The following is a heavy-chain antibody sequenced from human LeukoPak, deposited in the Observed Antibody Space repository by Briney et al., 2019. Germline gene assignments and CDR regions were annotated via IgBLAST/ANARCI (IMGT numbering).Heavy chain of an antibody. CDR3: ARAQLPPYYYYYGMDV. J-gene: IGHJ6*02. Sequence: SQTLSLTCAISGDSVSSNSAAWNWIRQSPSRGLEWLGRTYYRSKWYNDYAVSVKSRITINPDTSKNQFSLQLNSVTPEDTAVYYCARAQLPPYYYYYGMDVWGQGTTVTVSS. CDR1: GDSVSSNSAA. CDR2: TYYRSKWYN. D-gene: IGHD2-2*01. V-gene: IGHV6-1*01.